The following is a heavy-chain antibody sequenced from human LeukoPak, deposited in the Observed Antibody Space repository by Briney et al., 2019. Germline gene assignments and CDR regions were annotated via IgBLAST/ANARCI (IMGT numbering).Heavy chain of an antibody. D-gene: IGHD3-22*01. CDR3: ARGRHSYESSDYYYEGDAFDI. CDR2: MNPDNGNT. CDR1: GYTFTSYD. V-gene: IGHV1-8*01. J-gene: IGHJ3*02. Sequence: GASVKVSCKASGYTFTSYDINWVRQATGQGLEWMGWMNPDNGNTGYAQKFQGRVTMTRSTSTGTAYMELSSLRSEDTAVYYCARGRHSYESSDYYYEGDAFDIWGQGTMVTVSS.